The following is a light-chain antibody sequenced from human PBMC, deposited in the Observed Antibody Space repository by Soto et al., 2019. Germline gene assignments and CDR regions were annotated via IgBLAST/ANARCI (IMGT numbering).Light chain of an antibody. CDR1: QSVSNNY. CDR2: GAS. CDR3: QGHGSSPMT. V-gene: IGKV3-20*01. Sequence: DIVLSLSPGRVSLSDRERATLSCVSSQSVSNNYLAWYQQKPGQAPRLLIYGASNRATGIPDRFCGSRSGTGIPLTFTRSEPQEIAVYYCQGHGSSPMTFGQGTRLEIK. J-gene: IGKJ5*01.